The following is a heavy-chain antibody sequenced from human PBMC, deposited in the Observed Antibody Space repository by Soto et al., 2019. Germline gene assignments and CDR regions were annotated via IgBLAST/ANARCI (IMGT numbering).Heavy chain of an antibody. CDR3: ARGVNDAC. J-gene: IGHJ4*02. Sequence: EVKLVESGGGLMQPGVSLRLSCAASGFSVGGNPMTWVRQAPGKGLEWVASIHTGGCTFYADPVKGCFTISIDNSKNMVYLQMNTLSVGDTAMYICARGVNDACWGRGTLVTVSS. V-gene: IGHV3-53*01. CDR2: IHTGGCT. CDR1: GFSVGGNP. D-gene: IGHD1-1*01.